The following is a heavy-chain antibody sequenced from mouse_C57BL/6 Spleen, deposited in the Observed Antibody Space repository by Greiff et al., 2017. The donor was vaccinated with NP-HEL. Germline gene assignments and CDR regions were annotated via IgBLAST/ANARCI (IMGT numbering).Heavy chain of an antibody. D-gene: IGHD2-5*01. Sequence: EVQLQQSGPELVKPGASVKISCKASGYTFTDYYMNWVKQSHGKSLEWIGDINPNNGGTSYNQKFKGKATLTVDKSSSTAYMELRSLTSEDSAVYYCARRDYSNYDYYAMDYWGQGTSVTVSS. CDR1: GYTFTDYY. J-gene: IGHJ4*01. CDR2: INPNNGGT. V-gene: IGHV1-26*01. CDR3: ARRDYSNYDYYAMDY.